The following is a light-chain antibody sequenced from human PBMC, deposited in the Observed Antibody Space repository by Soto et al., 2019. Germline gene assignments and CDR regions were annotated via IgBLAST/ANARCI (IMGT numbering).Light chain of an antibody. J-gene: IGKJ1*01. CDR3: QQYNDNWT. Sequence: DIQMTQSPSTLSASVGDRVTITCRASQSISSWLAWYQQKPGKAPKLLIYKASTLQSGVPSRFSGSGSGTEFTIAISSLQPDDSATYYCQQYNDNWTFGQGTNVEIK. V-gene: IGKV1-5*03. CDR1: QSISSW. CDR2: KAS.